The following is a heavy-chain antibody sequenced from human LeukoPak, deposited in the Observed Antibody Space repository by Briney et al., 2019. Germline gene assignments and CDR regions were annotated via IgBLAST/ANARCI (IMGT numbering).Heavy chain of an antibody. Sequence: SETLSLTCTVSGGSISSGGYYWSWIRQPPGKGLEWIGYIYHSGSTYYNPSLKSRVTISVDRSKNQFSLKLSSVTAADTAMYYCARQGPEYYFDSWGQGTLVTVSS. CDR1: GGSISSGGYY. CDR3: ARQGPEYYFDS. J-gene: IGHJ4*02. V-gene: IGHV4-30-2*01. CDR2: IYHSGST.